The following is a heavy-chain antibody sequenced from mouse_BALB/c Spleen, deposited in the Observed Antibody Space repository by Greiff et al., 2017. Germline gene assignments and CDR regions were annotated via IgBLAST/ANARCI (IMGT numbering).Heavy chain of an antibody. Sequence: EVKLMESGGGLVQPGGSLRLSCATSGFTFTDYYMSWVRQPPGKALEWLGFIRNKANGYTTEYSASVKGRFTISRDNSQSILYLQMNTLRAEDSATYYCARDRVWLRRPYYAMDYWGQGTSVTVSS. CDR1: GFTFTDYY. CDR2: IRNKANGYTT. V-gene: IGHV7-3*02. J-gene: IGHJ4*01. CDR3: ARDRVWLRRPYYAMDY. D-gene: IGHD2-2*01.